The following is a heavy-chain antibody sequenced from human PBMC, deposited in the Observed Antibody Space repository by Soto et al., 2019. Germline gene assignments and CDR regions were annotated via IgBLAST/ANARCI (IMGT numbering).Heavy chain of an antibody. CDR3: ARVKRCSGTSCPTSENWFDP. CDR1: GGSFSGYY. J-gene: IGHJ5*02. Sequence: SETLSLTCAVYGGSFSGYYWSWIRQHPGKGLEWIGYIYYSGSTYYNPSLKSRVTISVDTSKNQFSLKLSSVTAADTAVYYCARVKRCSGTSCPTSENWFDPWGQGTLVTVSS. V-gene: IGHV4-31*11. D-gene: IGHD2-2*01. CDR2: IYYSGST.